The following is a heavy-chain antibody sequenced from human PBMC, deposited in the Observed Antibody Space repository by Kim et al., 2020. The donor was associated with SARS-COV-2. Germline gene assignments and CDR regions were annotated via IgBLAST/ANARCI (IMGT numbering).Heavy chain of an antibody. D-gene: IGHD3-10*01. CDR2: INHSGST. CDR3: ARAGYYGSVS. J-gene: IGHJ4*02. V-gene: IGHV4-34*01. CDR1: GGSFSGYY. Sequence: SETLSLTCAVYGGSFSGYYWSWIRQPPGKGLEWIGEINHSGSTNYNPSLKSRVTISVDTSKNQFSLKLSSVTAADTAVYYCARAGYYGSVSWGQGTLVTV.